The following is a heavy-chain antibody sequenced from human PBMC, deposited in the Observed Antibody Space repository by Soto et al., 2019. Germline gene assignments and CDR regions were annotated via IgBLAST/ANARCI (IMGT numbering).Heavy chain of an antibody. J-gene: IGHJ4*02. CDR2: IKQDGSEK. CDR1: GFTFSSYW. D-gene: IGHD3-9*01. Sequence: PGGSLILSCAASGFTFSSYWMSWVRQAPGKGLEWVANIKQDGSEKYYVDSVKGRFTISRDNAKNSLYLQMNSLRAEDTAVYYCARGGGDILTGYSTLDYWGQGTLVTVSS. V-gene: IGHV3-7*01. CDR3: ARGGGDILTGYSTLDY.